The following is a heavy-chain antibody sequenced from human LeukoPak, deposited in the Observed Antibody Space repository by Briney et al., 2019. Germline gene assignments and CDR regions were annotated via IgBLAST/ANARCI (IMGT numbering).Heavy chain of an antibody. CDR1: GFTFSSYS. V-gene: IGHV3-21*06. CDR2: ISSASSYI. J-gene: IGHJ1*01. CDR3: AKEIYGDSTGGRFQY. D-gene: IGHD4-17*01. Sequence: GGSLRLSCAASGFTFSSYSMNWVRQAPGKGLEWVSSISSASSYIYYTDSVKGRFSISRDNANNSLYLQMNSLRAEDTGVYYCAKEIYGDSTGGRFQYWGQGTLVTVSS.